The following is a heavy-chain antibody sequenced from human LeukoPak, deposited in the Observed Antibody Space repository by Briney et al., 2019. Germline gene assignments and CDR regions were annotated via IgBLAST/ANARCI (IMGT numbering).Heavy chain of an antibody. J-gene: IGHJ6*02. CDR2: IFASGTT. Sequence: SETLSLTCTVSGDSINSYYCSWIRQPPGKGLEWIGYIFASGTTNYNPSLKSRVTMSVDTSNNHLSLRLTSVTAADTALYYCARHSYNYYGLDVWGQGTTITVSS. CDR1: GDSINSYY. V-gene: IGHV4-59*08. CDR3: ARHSYNYYGLDV.